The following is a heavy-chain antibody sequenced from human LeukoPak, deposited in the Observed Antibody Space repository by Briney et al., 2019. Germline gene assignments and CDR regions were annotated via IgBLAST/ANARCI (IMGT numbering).Heavy chain of an antibody. CDR2: VYYSGST. Sequence: SETLSLTCAVSGGSFSGCYWSWIRQHPGKGLEWIGYVYYSGSTYYNPSLKSRLSISVDTSKNHFSLKLSSVTAADTAVYFCARDRRGLDFYDAFDIWGQGTMVTVSS. V-gene: IGHV4-31*11. D-gene: IGHD2/OR15-2a*01. CDR3: ARDRRGLDFYDAFDI. CDR1: GGSFSGCY. J-gene: IGHJ3*02.